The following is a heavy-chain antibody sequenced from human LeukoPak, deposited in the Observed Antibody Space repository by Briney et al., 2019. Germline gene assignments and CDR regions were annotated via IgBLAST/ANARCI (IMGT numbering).Heavy chain of an antibody. J-gene: IGHJ4*02. CDR3: ARGDILTGWYYFDY. CDR1: GGSISSSNYY. V-gene: IGHV4-39*07. D-gene: IGHD3-9*01. CDR2: IHYSGIT. Sequence: SETLSLTCTVSGGSISSSNYYWGWIRQPPGKGLEWIGTIHYSGITYYNPSLRSRVTISADTSKNQFSLRLTSVTAADTAVYYCARGDILTGWYYFDYWGQGTLVTVSS.